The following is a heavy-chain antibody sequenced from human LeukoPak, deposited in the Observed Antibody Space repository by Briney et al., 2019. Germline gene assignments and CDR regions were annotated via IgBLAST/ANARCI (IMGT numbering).Heavy chain of an antibody. Sequence: ASVKVSCKASGYTFTSNGISWVRQAPVQGLEWMGWISTYNGDTNYAQKLQGRVTMTTDTSTNTAYMELRSLRSDDTAVYYCAREGLGELTLDYWGQGTLVTVSS. CDR1: GYTFTSNG. CDR2: ISTYNGDT. CDR3: AREGLGELTLDY. V-gene: IGHV1-18*01. D-gene: IGHD3-16*01. J-gene: IGHJ4*02.